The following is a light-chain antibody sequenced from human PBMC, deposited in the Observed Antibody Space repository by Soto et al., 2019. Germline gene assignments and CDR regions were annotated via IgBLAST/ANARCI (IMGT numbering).Light chain of an antibody. CDR1: SSDVGGYKY. Sequence: QSALTQPASVSGSPGQSIAISCTGTSSDVGGYKYVSWYQQYPGKAPKLMIYDVSNRPSGVPDRFSGSKSGNTASLTISGLQSEDEADYYCSSYTSYTSYVFGPGTKFTVL. CDR3: SSYTSYTSYV. J-gene: IGLJ1*01. CDR2: DVS. V-gene: IGLV2-14*01.